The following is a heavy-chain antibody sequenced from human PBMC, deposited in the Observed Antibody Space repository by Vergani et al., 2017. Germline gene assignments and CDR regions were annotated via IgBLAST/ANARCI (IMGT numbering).Heavy chain of an antibody. CDR3: AKGMALGYCTNGVCLPFDY. CDR1: GFTVSSNY. V-gene: IGHV3-66*02. Sequence: EVQVVETGGGLVQPGGSLRLSCAASGFTVSSNYMSWVRQAPGKGMEWVSVIYSGGSTYYADSVKGRFTISRDNSKNTLYLQMNSLRAEDTAVYYCAKGMALGYCTNGVCLPFDYWGQGTLVTVSS. CDR2: IYSGGST. D-gene: IGHD2-8*01. J-gene: IGHJ4*02.